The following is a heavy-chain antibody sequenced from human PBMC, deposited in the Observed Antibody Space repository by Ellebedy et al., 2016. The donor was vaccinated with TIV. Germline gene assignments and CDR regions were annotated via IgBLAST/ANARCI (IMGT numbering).Heavy chain of an antibody. CDR3: VGFGVFNL. D-gene: IGHD3-3*01. CDR1: GFTLSDHY. Sequence: GESLKISCAASGFTLSDHYMDWVRPAPGKGLEWVAHIKTDGSETYYVDSVKGRFTISRENAKNALFLQMDGLRVNDSAVDYCVGFGVFNLWGQGAPVTVSS. V-gene: IGHV3-7*01. J-gene: IGHJ5*02. CDR2: IKTDGSET.